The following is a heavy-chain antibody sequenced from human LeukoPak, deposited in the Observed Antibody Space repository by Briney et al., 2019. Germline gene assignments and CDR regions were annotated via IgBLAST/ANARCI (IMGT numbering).Heavy chain of an antibody. CDR1: GGSISSYY. V-gene: IGHV4-59*12. J-gene: IGHJ4*02. CDR3: ARPYKYIAAQGY. CDR2: IYYSGST. Sequence: ASETLSLTCTVSGGSISSYYWSWIRQPPGKGLEWIGYIYYSGSTYYNPSLKSRVTISVDTSKNQFSLKLSSVTAADTAVYYCARPYKYIAAQGYWGQGTLVTVSS. D-gene: IGHD6-6*01.